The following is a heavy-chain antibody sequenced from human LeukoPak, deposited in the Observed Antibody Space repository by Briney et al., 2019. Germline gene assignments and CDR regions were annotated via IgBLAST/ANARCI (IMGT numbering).Heavy chain of an antibody. CDR3: ARDPGGAARPMVRGQEDDY. D-gene: IGHD3-10*01. CDR1: GFTFSSYS. CDR2: ISSSSSYI. J-gene: IGHJ4*02. Sequence: PGGSLRLSCAASGFTFSSYSMNWVRQAPGKGLEWVSSISSSSSYIYYADSVKGRFTIPRDNAKNSLYLQMNSLRAEDTAVYYCARDPGGAARPMVRGQEDDYWGQGTLVTVSS. V-gene: IGHV3-21*01.